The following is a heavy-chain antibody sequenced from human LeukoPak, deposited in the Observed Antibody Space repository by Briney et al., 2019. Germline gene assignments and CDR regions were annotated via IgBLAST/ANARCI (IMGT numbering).Heavy chain of an antibody. CDR1: GFTFSSYA. Sequence: PGGSLRLSCAASGFTFSSYAMSWVRQAPGKGLEWVSAISGSGGSTYYADSVKGRFTISRDNSKNTLYLQMNSLRAEDTAVYYCAKDFLSGSYYIWYFDLWGRGTLVTVSS. CDR3: AKDFLSGSYYIWYFDL. V-gene: IGHV3-23*01. D-gene: IGHD1-26*01. CDR2: ISGSGGST. J-gene: IGHJ2*01.